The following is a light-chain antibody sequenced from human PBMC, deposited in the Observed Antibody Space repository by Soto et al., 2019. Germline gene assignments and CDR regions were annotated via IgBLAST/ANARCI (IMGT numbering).Light chain of an antibody. Sequence: DIVMTQSPDSLAVSLGERATINCKSSQSVLYSSNNKNYLAWYQQRPGQPPKLLIYWASTRESGLPDRFSGSGSGTDFTLTITSLQAEEVAVYYCQQYESTPPTFGQGTKLEIK. CDR2: WAS. J-gene: IGKJ2*01. V-gene: IGKV4-1*01. CDR3: QQYESTPPT. CDR1: QSVLYSSNNKNY.